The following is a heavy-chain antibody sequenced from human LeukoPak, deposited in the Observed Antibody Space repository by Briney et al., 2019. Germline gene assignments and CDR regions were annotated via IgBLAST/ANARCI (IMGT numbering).Heavy chain of an antibody. CDR1: GFAFRDYC. V-gene: IGHV3-23*01. CDR3: AKDRVSPGFNWFDP. J-gene: IGHJ5*02. Sequence: PGGSLRLSYATSGFAFRDYCMGWVRQAPGKGLEWVAYIDFSVTTVYYADFVKGRFTISRDNSKSTVYLQMNSLRTEDTAVYYCAKDRVSPGFNWFDPWGQGTLVTVSS. D-gene: IGHD2/OR15-2a*01. CDR2: IDFSVTTV.